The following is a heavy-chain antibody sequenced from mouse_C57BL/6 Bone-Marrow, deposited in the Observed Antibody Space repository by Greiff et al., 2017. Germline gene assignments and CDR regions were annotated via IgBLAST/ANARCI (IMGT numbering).Heavy chain of an antibody. V-gene: IGHV1-82*01. Sequence: VMLVESGPELVKPGASVKISCKASGYAFSSSWMNWVKQRPGKGLEWIGRIYPGDGDTNYNGKFKGKATLTADKSSSTAYMQLSSLTSEDSAVYFCASYCYGSSNPFDYWGQGTTLTVSS. J-gene: IGHJ2*01. D-gene: IGHD1-1*01. CDR1: GYAFSSSW. CDR2: IYPGDGDT. CDR3: ASYCYGSSNPFDY.